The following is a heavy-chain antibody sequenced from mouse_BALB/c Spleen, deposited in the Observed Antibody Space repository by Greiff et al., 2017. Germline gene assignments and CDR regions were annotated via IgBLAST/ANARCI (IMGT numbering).Heavy chain of an antibody. J-gene: IGHJ2*01. D-gene: IGHD2-14*01. CDR2: IWAGGST. V-gene: IGHV2-9*02. CDR1: GFSLTSYG. CDR3: ARGEYDETCYYFDY. Sequence: VHLVESGPGLVAPSQSLSITCTVSGFSLTSYGVHWVRQPPGKGLEWLGVIWAGGSTNYNSALMSRLSISKDNSKSQVFLKMNSLQTDDTAMYYCARGEYDETCYYFDYWGQGTTLTVSS.